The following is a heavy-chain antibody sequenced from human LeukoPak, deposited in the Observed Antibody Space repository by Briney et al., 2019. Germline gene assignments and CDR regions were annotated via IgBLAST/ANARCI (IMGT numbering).Heavy chain of an antibody. CDR2: ISGSGGST. Sequence: AGGSLRLSCAASGFTFSSYAMSWVRQAPGKGLEWVSAISGSGGSTYYADSVKGRFTISRDNSKNTLYLQMNSLRAEDAAVYYCAKDLPPGITMIVVVTHYFDYWGQGTLVTVSS. CDR1: GFTFSSYA. V-gene: IGHV3-23*01. D-gene: IGHD3-22*01. J-gene: IGHJ4*02. CDR3: AKDLPPGITMIVVVTHYFDY.